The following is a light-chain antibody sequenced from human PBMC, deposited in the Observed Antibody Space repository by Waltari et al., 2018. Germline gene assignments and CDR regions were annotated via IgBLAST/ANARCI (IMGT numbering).Light chain of an antibody. V-gene: IGLV2-14*03. CDR3: SSYTSSSTLI. J-gene: IGLJ2*01. Sequence: QSALTQPASVSGSPGQSITISCTGSSSDVGGYNYVSWYQQHPGKVPQHSIHGVSNRPSAVSDRFAGSKSGNTASLTISGLQAEDEADYYCSSYTSSSTLIFGGGTKVTVL. CDR1: SSDVGGYNY. CDR2: GVS.